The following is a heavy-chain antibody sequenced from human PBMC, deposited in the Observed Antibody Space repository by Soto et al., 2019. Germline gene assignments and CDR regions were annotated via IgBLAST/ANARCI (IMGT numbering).Heavy chain of an antibody. V-gene: IGHV5-51*01. D-gene: IGHD2-2*01. J-gene: IGHJ4*01. CDR2: IYPYDSDT. Sequence: EALKLSCKTSGYSFTSYWIGWVRQIPGKGMEWMGNIYPYDSDTRYSPSFQGQVTISADTSITTAYLQWSGLRASDTAMYFCARHLVGSTRGNFDYWGQGTLVTVSS. CDR3: ARHLVGSTRGNFDY. CDR1: GYSFTSYW.